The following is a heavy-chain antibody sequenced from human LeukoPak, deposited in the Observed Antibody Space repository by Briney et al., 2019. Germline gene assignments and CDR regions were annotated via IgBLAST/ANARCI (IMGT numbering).Heavy chain of an antibody. J-gene: IGHJ4*02. D-gene: IGHD3-10*01. Sequence: KPSETLSLTCAVYGGSFSSYYWSWIRQPPGKGLEWIGEINHSGSTNYNPSLKGRVTISVDTSKNQFSLKLSSVTAADTAVYYCARGQWFRAFWSRGTPVTVSS. CDR1: GGSFSSYY. V-gene: IGHV4-34*01. CDR2: INHSGST. CDR3: ARGQWFRAF.